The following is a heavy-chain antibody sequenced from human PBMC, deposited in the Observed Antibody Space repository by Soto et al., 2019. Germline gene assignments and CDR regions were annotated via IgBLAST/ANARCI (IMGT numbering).Heavy chain of an antibody. V-gene: IGHV4-59*12. CDR3: ARERRSSGWYDYYYYYGMDV. J-gene: IGHJ6*02. D-gene: IGHD6-19*01. Sequence: SETLSLTCTVSGGSISSYYWSWIRQPPGKGLEWIGYIYYSGSTNYNPSLKSRVTISVDTSKNQFSLKLSSVTAAYTAVYYCARERRSSGWYDYYYYYGMDVWGQGTTVTVSS. CDR1: GGSISSYY. CDR2: IYYSGST.